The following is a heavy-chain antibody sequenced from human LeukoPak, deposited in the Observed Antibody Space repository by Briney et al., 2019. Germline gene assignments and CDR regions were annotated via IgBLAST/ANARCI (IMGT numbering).Heavy chain of an antibody. CDR2: VSGGGAST. J-gene: IGHJ5*02. Sequence: GGSLRLSCAASGFTFSTYAMSWVRQAPGKGLEWVSDVSGGGASTYYADSVKGRFTISRDNSKSTLYLQMDSLRAENTAVYYCAKGLEDRHDSSGYYSNWFDPWGQGTLVTVSS. CDR3: AKGLEDRHDSSGYYSNWFDP. D-gene: IGHD3-22*01. CDR1: GFTFSTYA. V-gene: IGHV3-23*01.